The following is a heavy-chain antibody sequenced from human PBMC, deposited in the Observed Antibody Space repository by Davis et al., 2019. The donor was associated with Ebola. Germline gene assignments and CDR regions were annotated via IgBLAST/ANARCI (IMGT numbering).Heavy chain of an antibody. CDR3: ARGGYYLDH. CDR1: GFTFSSFG. CDR2: IYYNGNDK. Sequence: GESLKISCAASGFTFSSFGMHWVRQAPGKGLQWLALIYYNGNDKFYADSVKGRFTISRDNSRNTVFLQMNSLRAEDTAVYFCARGGYYLDHWGQGIPVSVSS. V-gene: IGHV3-33*01. J-gene: IGHJ4*02.